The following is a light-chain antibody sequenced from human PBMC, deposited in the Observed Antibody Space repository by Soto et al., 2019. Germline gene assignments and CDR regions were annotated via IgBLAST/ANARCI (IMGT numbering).Light chain of an antibody. Sequence: DIVLTHSPATLSLSPGERAALSCRASQSVSSYLAWYQQKPGQAPRLLIYDASNRATGIPARFTGSGSGTDFTLTISSLEPEDFAVYYCQHRSNWHITFGQGTRWRL. CDR1: QSVSSY. CDR2: DAS. J-gene: IGKJ5*01. CDR3: QHRSNWHIT. V-gene: IGKV3-11*01.